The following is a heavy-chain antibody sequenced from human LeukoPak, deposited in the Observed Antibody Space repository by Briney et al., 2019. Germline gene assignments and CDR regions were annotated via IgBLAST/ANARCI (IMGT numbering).Heavy chain of an antibody. J-gene: IGHJ4*02. D-gene: IGHD5-18*01. Sequence: GGSLRLSCAASGFTFSSYSMNWVRQAPGKGLEWVSSISSSSSYIYYADSVKGRFTISRDNSKNSLFLQMNSLRTDDTAFYYCAKGGYGTSSPPDYWGQGTLVTVSS. V-gene: IGHV3-21*04. CDR3: AKGGYGTSSPPDY. CDR1: GFTFSSYS. CDR2: ISSSSSYI.